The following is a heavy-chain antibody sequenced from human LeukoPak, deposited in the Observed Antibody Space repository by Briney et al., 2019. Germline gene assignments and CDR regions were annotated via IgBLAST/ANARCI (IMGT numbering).Heavy chain of an antibody. CDR3: ARDDYGGNGSDY. CDR1: GPTFSRYS. J-gene: IGHJ4*02. CDR2: IWYDGSNK. Sequence: AWGPTFSRYSMHWVRQAPGQALERVAVIWYDGSNKYYADSVKGRFTISRDNSKNTLYLQMNSLRAEDTAVYYCARDDYGGNGSDYWGQGTLVTVSS. D-gene: IGHD4-17*01. V-gene: IGHV3-33*01.